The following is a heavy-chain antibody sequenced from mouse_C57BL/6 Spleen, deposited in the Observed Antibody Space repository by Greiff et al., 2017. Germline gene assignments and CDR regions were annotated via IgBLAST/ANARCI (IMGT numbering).Heavy chain of an antibody. Sequence: EVMLVESGGDLVKPGGSLKLSCAASGFTFSSYGMSWVRQTPDKRLEWVATISSGGSYTYSPDSVKGRFTISRDTAKNTLYLQMSSLKSEDTTMYYCARQGSTMVTTGAMDYWGQGTSVTVSS. V-gene: IGHV5-6*01. J-gene: IGHJ4*01. CDR1: GFTFSSYG. CDR2: ISSGGSYT. CDR3: ARQGSTMVTTGAMDY. D-gene: IGHD2-2*01.